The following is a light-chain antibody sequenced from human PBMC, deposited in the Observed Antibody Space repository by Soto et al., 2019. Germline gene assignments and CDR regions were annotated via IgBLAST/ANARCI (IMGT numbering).Light chain of an antibody. CDR1: QSISSS. J-gene: IGKJ5*01. CDR2: DAS. V-gene: IGKV3-11*01. CDR3: QQRSSWIT. Sequence: IVLTQSPVTLSLWPGETAILSCGASQSISSSLSWYQQRPGQAPRLLIYDASKGAPGIPTRFSGSGSGTDFTLTISSLEPEDFALYYCQQRSSWITFGQGTRLEIE.